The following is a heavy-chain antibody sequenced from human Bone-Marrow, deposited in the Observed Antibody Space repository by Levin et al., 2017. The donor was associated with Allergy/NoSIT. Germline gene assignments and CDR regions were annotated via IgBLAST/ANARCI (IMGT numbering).Heavy chain of an antibody. V-gene: IGHV4-4*07. Sequence: SETLSLTCTVSGDSISRYYWSWLRQTPGKGLEWMGRIHPSGRPNYNPSLKSRVTMSEDTSKNQLSLRLAYLTAADTAIYYCATDGMLSRPYGASGMDVWGQGTTVTVTS. D-gene: IGHD6-6*01. CDR2: IHPSGRP. J-gene: IGHJ6*02. CDR1: GDSISRYY. CDR3: ATDGMLSRPYGASGMDV.